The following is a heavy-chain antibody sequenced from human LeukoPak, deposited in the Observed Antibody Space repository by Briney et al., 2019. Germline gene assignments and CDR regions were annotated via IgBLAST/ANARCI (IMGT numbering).Heavy chain of an antibody. CDR3: AETQFLAPFDY. Sequence: PSETLSLTCSVSGASISSDTYYWGWIRQPPGKGLEWIGNVDYIGVTYSNPSLQSRVVISVDTSKNQFSLKLTSVTAADTAVYYCAETQFLAPFDYWGQGVLVTVSS. D-gene: IGHD2/OR15-2a*01. CDR2: VDYIGVT. CDR1: GASISSDTYY. J-gene: IGHJ4*02. V-gene: IGHV4-39*07.